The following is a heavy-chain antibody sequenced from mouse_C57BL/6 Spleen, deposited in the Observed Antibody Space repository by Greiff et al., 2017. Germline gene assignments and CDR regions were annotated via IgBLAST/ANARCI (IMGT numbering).Heavy chain of an antibody. V-gene: IGHV8-12*01. D-gene: IGHD2-4*01. Sequence: QVQLKQSGPGILQSSQTLSLTCSFSGFSLSTSGMGVSWIRQPSGKGLEWLAHIYWDDDKRYNPFLKRRLTSSKDTSRNQVFLKITSVDTADTATDYCARRAERDYDYYDCWGKGTTLTVSS. CDR3: ARRAERDYDYYDC. CDR2: IYWDDDK. CDR1: GFSLSTSGMG. J-gene: IGHJ2*01.